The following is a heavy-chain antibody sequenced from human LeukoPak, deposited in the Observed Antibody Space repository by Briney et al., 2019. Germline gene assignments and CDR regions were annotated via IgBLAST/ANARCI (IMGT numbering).Heavy chain of an antibody. CDR1: GFTFSSYE. Sequence: GGSLRLSCAASGFTFSSYEMNWVRQAPGKGLEWVSYISSSGSTIYYADPVKGRFTISRDNAKNSLYLQMNSLRAEDTAVYYCARETILRYFDYWGQGTLVTVSS. CDR3: ARETILRYFDY. V-gene: IGHV3-48*03. CDR2: ISSSGSTI. D-gene: IGHD3-9*01. J-gene: IGHJ4*02.